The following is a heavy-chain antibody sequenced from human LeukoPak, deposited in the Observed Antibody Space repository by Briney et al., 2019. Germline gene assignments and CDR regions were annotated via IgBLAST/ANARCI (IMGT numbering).Heavy chain of an antibody. D-gene: IGHD6-19*01. CDR3: ARDPGIAVAGTDYYYGMDV. Sequence: GASVKVSCKTSGYLFTTYGISWVRQAPGQGLEWMGWISGYSGKTNYAQKLQDRVTMTTDTSTSTVYMELSSLRSEDTAVYYCARDPGIAVAGTDYYYGMDVWGQGTTVTVSS. V-gene: IGHV1-18*01. CDR2: ISGYSGKT. J-gene: IGHJ6*02. CDR1: GYLFTTYG.